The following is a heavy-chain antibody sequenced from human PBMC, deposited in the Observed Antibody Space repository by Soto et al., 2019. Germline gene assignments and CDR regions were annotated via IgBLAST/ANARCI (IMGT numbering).Heavy chain of an antibody. CDR1: GFTFSSYA. V-gene: IGHV3-30-3*01. Sequence: GGSLRLSCAASGFTFSSYAMHWVHQAPGKGLEWVAVISYDGSNKYYADSVKGRFTISRDNSKNTLYLQMNSLRAEDTAVYYCARAQLADAFDIWGQGTMVTVSS. CDR2: ISYDGSNK. J-gene: IGHJ3*02. D-gene: IGHD6-6*01. CDR3: ARAQLADAFDI.